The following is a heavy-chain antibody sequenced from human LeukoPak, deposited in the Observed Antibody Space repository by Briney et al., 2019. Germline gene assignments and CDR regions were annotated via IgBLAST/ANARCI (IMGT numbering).Heavy chain of an antibody. CDR3: ARNRDGYDSFDY. D-gene: IGHD5-24*01. J-gene: IGHJ4*02. CDR1: GGSINNGGYY. Sequence: SETLSLTCTVSGGSINNGGYYWSWIRQHPGKGLEWIGYIYYSGSSYYNPSLRSRVTISVDTSKNHFSLKLSSVTAADTAVYYCARNRDGYDSFDYWGQGTLVTVSS. V-gene: IGHV4-31*03. CDR2: IYYSGSS.